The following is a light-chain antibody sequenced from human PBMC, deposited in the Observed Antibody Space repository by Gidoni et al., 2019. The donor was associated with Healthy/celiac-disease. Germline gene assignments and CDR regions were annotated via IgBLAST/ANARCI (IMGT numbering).Light chain of an antibody. J-gene: IGLJ2*01. CDR1: TSNIGSHF. CDR2: DSH. CDR3: ATWDDNLRAVV. Sequence: QSVLTQPPSLSAAPGQRVTIPCSGGTSNIGSHFVSWYQQVPGTAPKLLIYDSHRRPSGFPDRLSGSSSGTSATLDITGLQPGDEADYYCATWDDNLRAVVFGGGTRLTVL. V-gene: IGLV1-51*01.